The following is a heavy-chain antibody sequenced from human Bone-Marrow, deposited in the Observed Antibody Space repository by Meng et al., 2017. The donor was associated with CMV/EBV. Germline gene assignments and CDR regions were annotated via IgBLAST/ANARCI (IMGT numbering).Heavy chain of an antibody. CDR3: AYQLLYSGYFDL. V-gene: IGHV4-61*01. J-gene: IGHJ2*01. CDR2: IYYSGST. CDR1: GGSVSSGSYY. D-gene: IGHD2-2*02. Sequence: TVSGGSVSSGSYYWSWIRQPPGKGLEWIGYIYYSGSTNYNPSLKSRVTISVDTSKNQFSLKLSSVTAADTAVYYCAYQLLYSGYFDLWGRGTLVTSPQ.